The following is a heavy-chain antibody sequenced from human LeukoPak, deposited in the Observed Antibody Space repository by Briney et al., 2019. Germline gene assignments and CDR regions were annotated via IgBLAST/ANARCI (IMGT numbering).Heavy chain of an antibody. J-gene: IGHJ5*02. D-gene: IGHD2-15*01. CDR2: IDAGSGDT. V-gene: IGHV1-3*03. CDR3: ARDRTPVAATPPTGFDP. CDR1: GFTFTSYT. Sequence: APAKVSCKASGFTFTSYTIHWVRQAPGQRLEWLGWIDAGSGDTRYSQGFQGRVTITRDTSANTAYMELSSLRSEDMGVYFCARDRTPVAATPPTGFDPWGQGTLVTVSS.